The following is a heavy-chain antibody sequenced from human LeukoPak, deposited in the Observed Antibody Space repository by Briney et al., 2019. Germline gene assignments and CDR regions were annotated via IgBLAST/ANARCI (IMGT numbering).Heavy chain of an antibody. CDR3: ASQGWLQLQPFDY. J-gene: IGHJ4*02. D-gene: IGHD5-24*01. Sequence: PSETLSLTCTVSGGSISSYYWSWIRQPPGKGLEWIGYIYYSGSTNYNPSLKSRVTISVDTSKNQFSLKLSSVTAADTAVYYCASQGWLQLQPFDYWGQGTLVTVSS. CDR2: IYYSGST. CDR1: GGSISSYY. V-gene: IGHV4-59*01.